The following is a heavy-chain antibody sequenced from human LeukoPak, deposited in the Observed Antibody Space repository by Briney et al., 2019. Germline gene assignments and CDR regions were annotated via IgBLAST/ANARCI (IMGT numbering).Heavy chain of an antibody. CDR3: ARGGGPMVRHINWFDP. Sequence: ASVKVSCKASGYTFTSYGISWVRQAPGQGFEWTGWISAYNGNTNYAQKLQGRVTMTTDTSTSTAYMELRSLRSDDTAVYYCARGGGPMVRHINWFDPWGQGTLVTVSS. J-gene: IGHJ5*02. D-gene: IGHD5-18*01. V-gene: IGHV1-18*01. CDR1: GYTFTSYG. CDR2: ISAYNGNT.